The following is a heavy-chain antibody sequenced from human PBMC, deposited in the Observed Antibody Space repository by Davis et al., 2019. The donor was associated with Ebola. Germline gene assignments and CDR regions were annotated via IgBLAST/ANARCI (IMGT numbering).Heavy chain of an antibody. V-gene: IGHV3-23*01. J-gene: IGHJ4*02. Sequence: PGGSLRLSCAASGFTFSNYAMSWVRQAPGKGLHWFSVISGTGGSTDYEDSVKGRFTISRDNSKNTLYLQMNSLRAEDTAVYYCAKGGYSSGWNEGYWGQGALVTVSS. CDR1: GFTFSNYA. CDR3: AKGGYSSGWNEGY. CDR2: ISGTGGST. D-gene: IGHD6-19*01.